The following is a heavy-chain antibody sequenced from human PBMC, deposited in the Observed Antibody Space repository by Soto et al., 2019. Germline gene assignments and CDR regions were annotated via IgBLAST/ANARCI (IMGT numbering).Heavy chain of an antibody. CDR2: INWNGGST. V-gene: IGHV3-20*04. CDR1: GFTFDDYG. CDR3: AREPYGSGSYGDDAFDI. Sequence: GGSLRLSCAASGFTFDDYGMSWVRQAPGKGLEWVSGINWNGGSTGYADSVKGRFTISRDNAKNSLYLQMNSLRAEDTALYYCAREPYGSGSYGDDAFDIWGEGTMVTVSS. D-gene: IGHD3-10*01. J-gene: IGHJ3*02.